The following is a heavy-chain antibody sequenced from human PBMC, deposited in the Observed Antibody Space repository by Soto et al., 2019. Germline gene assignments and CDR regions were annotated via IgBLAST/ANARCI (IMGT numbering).Heavy chain of an antibody. D-gene: IGHD1-7*01. CDR1: GHTFTSYG. CDR3: AKGTTGNWFDP. CDR2: IRAYNGNT. V-gene: IGHV1-18*01. J-gene: IGHJ5*02. Sequence: GASGKVSCKASGHTFTSYGISWVRQAPGQGLEWMGWIRAYNGNTNYAQKLQGRVTMTTDTSTSTAYMELRSPRSDDTAVYYCAKGTTGNWFDPWGQGTLVTVSS.